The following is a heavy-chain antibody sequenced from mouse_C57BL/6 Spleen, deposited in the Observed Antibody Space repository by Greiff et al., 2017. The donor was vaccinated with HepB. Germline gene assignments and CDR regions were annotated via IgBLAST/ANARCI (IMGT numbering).Heavy chain of an antibody. Sequence: VQLQQSGAELVKPGASVKMSCKASGYTFTTYPIEWMKQNHGKSLEWIGNFHPYNDDTKYNEKFKGKATLTVVKSSSTVYLELSRLTSDDSAVYYCARRGLYDGYYYAMDYWGQGTSVTVSS. CDR1: GYTFTTYP. CDR3: ARRGLYDGYYYAMDY. V-gene: IGHV1-47*01. J-gene: IGHJ4*01. D-gene: IGHD2-3*01. CDR2: FHPYNDDT.